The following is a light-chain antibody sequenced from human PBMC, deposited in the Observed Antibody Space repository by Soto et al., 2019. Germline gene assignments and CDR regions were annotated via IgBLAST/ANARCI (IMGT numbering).Light chain of an antibody. CDR3: QQYCSSPRYT. CDR2: GAS. J-gene: IGKJ2*01. Sequence: EIVLTQSPGTLSLSPGERATLSCRASQSVSSSYLAWYQQKPGQAPRLLIYGASSRATGIPDRFSGSGSGTDFTLTIRRLEPEDFAVYYCQQYCSSPRYTFGQGTKLEIK. V-gene: IGKV3-20*01. CDR1: QSVSSSY.